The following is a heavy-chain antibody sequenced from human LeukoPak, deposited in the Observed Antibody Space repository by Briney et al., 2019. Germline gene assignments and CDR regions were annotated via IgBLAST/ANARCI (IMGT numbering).Heavy chain of an antibody. V-gene: IGHV3-33*01. J-gene: IGHJ6*02. CDR3: ARQRRYFYGSGSYPYALDV. Sequence: GGSLRLSCEASGYTFTTFGMNWVRQAPGKGLEWVAGIWYDGSNKNYAQSVKGRFTISRDKSTSTLYLQMNSLRAEDTAVYYCARQRRYFYGSGSYPYALDVWGQGTTVTVSS. CDR2: IWYDGSNK. CDR1: GYTFTTFG. D-gene: IGHD3-10*01.